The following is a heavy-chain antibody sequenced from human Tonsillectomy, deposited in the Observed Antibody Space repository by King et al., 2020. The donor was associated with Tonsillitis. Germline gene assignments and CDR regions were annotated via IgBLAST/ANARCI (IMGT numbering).Heavy chain of an antibody. CDR2: ISYSGNT. D-gene: IGHD4-17*01. J-gene: IGHJ6*03. CDR1: GGSIASAGYY. CDR3: ASTAPPFYYYYMDV. Sequence: QLQESGPGLVKPSQTLSLTCTVSGGSIASAGYYWSWIRQPPGTGLEWIGYISYSGNTFYAPSLKSRLTISLDTSKNQFSLKLSSVTAADTSVYYCASTAPPFYYYYMDVWGKGTTVTVSS. V-gene: IGHV4-31*03.